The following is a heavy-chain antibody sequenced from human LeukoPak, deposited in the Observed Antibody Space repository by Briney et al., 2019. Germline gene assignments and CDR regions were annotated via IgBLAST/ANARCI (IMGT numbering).Heavy chain of an antibody. CDR2: IIPIFGTA. D-gene: IGHD1-1*01. Sequence: PAASVKVSCKASGGTFSSYAISWVRQAPGQGLEWMGGIIPIFGTANYAQKFQGRVTITADGSTSTAYMELSSLRSEDTAVYYCARGSWNPFDYWGQGTLVTVSS. CDR3: ARGSWNPFDY. CDR1: GGTFSSYA. J-gene: IGHJ4*02. V-gene: IGHV1-69*13.